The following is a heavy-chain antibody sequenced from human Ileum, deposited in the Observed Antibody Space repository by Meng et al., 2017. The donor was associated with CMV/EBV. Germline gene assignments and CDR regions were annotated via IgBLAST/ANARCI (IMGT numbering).Heavy chain of an antibody. D-gene: IGHD6-19*01. CDR2: INPNSGGT. Sequence: QAHLVQSGAEVQKPGASVKLSCKASGYTFNAYHVHWVLQAPGQGLEWMGWINPNSGGTKYAQKFRGRVTLTRDTSISTVYMDLTTITSDDTAVYYCARPYTSGWSNWFDPWGQGTLVTVSS. CDR3: ARPYTSGWSNWFDP. J-gene: IGHJ5*02. V-gene: IGHV1-2*02. CDR1: GYTFNAYH.